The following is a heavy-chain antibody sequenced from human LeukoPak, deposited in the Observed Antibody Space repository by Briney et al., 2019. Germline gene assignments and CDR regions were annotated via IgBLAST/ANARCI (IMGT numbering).Heavy chain of an antibody. D-gene: IGHD2/OR15-2a*01. CDR3: AREASPYTYFSSGMDV. CDR2: IYTSGIT. Sequence: PSETLSLTCTVSGGSISRYYWSWIRQSAGKGLEWIGRIYTSGITNYNPSLKSRVTMSIDTSKNQFSLKLSSVTAADTALYYCAREASPYTYFSSGMDVWGQGTTVTVSS. V-gene: IGHV4-4*07. J-gene: IGHJ6*02. CDR1: GGSISRYY.